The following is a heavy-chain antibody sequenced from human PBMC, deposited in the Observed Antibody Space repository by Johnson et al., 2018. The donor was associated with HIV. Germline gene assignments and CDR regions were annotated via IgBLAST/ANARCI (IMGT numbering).Heavy chain of an antibody. D-gene: IGHD3-22*01. V-gene: IGHV3-15*01. CDR1: GFTFSDAS. CDR2: IKSKTDGGTT. CDR3: TVRISMILALTRRDQDI. Sequence: VQLVESGGGLVKPGGSLRLSCTASGFTFSDASMSWVRQAPGKGLEWVGRIKSKTDGGTTDYAAPVKGGFTISRDDSTNTLYLQMNSLKTEDSAVYYCTVRISMILALTRRDQDIWGQGTMVTVSS. J-gene: IGHJ3*02.